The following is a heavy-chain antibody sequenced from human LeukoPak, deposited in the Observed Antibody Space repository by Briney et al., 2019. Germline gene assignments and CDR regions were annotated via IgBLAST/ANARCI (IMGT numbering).Heavy chain of an antibody. CDR2: INPNSGGT. J-gene: IGHJ4*02. CDR1: GYTFTGYY. Sequence: ASVKVSCKASGYTFTGYYIFWVRQAPGQGLEWMGWINPNSGGTNYAQKFRGRVTMTRDTSISTAYMELSRLRSDDTAVFYCTRGHHYFVSGSYYNFWGQGTLVTVSS. D-gene: IGHD3-10*01. CDR3: TRGHHYFVSGSYYNF. V-gene: IGHV1-2*02.